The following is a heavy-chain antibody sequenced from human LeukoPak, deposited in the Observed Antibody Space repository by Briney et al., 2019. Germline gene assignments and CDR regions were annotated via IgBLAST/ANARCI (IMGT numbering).Heavy chain of an antibody. CDR3: AKRGNYPMYYFDY. J-gene: IGHJ4*02. V-gene: IGHV3-23*01. D-gene: IGHD3-16*02. Sequence: GGSLRLSCAASGFTFSSYAMSWVRQAPGKGLEWVSTIGGSVSNTYYADSVKGRFTISRDNSKNTLSLQMNSPRAEDTAVYYCAKRGNYPMYYFDYWGQGTLVTVSS. CDR2: IGGSVSNT. CDR1: GFTFSSYA.